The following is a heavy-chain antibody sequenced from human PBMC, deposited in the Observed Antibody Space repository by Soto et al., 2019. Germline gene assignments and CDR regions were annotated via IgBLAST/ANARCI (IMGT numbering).Heavy chain of an antibody. D-gene: IGHD2-2*01. CDR3: VMGLGYGSTTTCSEDLFDP. V-gene: IGHV4-30-2*01. J-gene: IGHJ5*02. CDR2: IYRSGSS. Sequence: SETLSLTCAVSGDSISSGDNSWSWVRQPPGKGLEWIGYIYRSGSSFFNPSLRSRLTMSVDTPKNHFSLGLYSVTAADTALYYCVMGLGYGSTTTCSEDLFDPWGPGILVTVFS. CDR1: GDSISSGDNS.